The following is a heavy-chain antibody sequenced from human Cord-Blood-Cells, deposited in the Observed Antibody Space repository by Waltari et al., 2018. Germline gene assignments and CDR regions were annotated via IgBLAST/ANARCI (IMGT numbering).Heavy chain of an antibody. V-gene: IGHV4-34*01. J-gene: IGHJ3*02. CDR1: GGFFSGYY. CDR3: ATRYSGSYYAFDI. CDR2: INHSGST. Sequence: QVQLQQWGAGLLKPSETLSLTCADYGGFFSGYYWSWLRQPPGKGLEWIGEINHSGSTNYNPSLKSRVTISVDTSKNQFSLKLSSVTAADTAVYYCATRYSGSYYAFDIWGQGTMVTVSS. D-gene: IGHD1-26*01.